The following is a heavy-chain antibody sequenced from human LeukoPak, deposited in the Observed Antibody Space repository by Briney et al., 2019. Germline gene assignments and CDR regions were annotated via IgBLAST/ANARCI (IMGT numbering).Heavy chain of an antibody. CDR3: AKGHGNWYVPFYMDV. D-gene: IGHD6-13*01. J-gene: IGHJ6*03. CDR2: VSYSGGST. CDR1: GFTFSSYA. Sequence: GGSLRLSCAASGFTFSSYAMSWVRQAPGKGLEWVSLVSYSGGSTYYADSVKGRFTISRDNSRKTLFLQMNSLRAEDTAVYYCAKGHGNWYVPFYMDVWGKGTSVTVSS. V-gene: IGHV3-23*01.